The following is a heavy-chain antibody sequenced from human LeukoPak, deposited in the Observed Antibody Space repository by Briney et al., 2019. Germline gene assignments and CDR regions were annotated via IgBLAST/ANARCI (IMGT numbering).Heavy chain of an antibody. CDR1: GFDVSRNY. J-gene: IGHJ4*02. CDR2: SGGNT. CDR3: ARAVGLYCSSTSCYGIDY. V-gene: IGHV3-53*01. Sequence: GGSLRLSCAASGFDVSRNYMNWVRQAPGKGLEWVSASGGNTYYADSVKGRFTISRDNAKNSLYLQMNSLRAEDTAVYYCARAVGLYCSSTSCYGIDYWGQGTLVTVSS. D-gene: IGHD2-2*01.